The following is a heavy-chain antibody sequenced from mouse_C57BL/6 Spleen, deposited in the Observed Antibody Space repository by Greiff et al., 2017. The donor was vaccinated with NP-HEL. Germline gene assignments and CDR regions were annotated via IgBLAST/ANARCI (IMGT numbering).Heavy chain of an antibody. CDR1: GFTFSDYY. CDR3: ARGGSSWYFDV. D-gene: IGHD1-1*01. J-gene: IGHJ1*03. Sequence: DVHLVESEGGLVQPGSSMKLSCTASGFTFSDYYMAWVRQVPEKGLEWVANINYDGSSTYCLDSLKSRFIISRDNAKNILYLQMSSLKSEDTATYYCARGGSSWYFDVWGTGTTVTVSS. CDR2: INYDGSST. V-gene: IGHV5-16*01.